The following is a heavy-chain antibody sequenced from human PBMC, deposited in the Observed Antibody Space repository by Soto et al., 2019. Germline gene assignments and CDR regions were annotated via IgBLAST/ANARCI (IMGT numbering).Heavy chain of an antibody. Sequence: EVQLLESGGGLVQPGGSLRLSCAASGFTFSSYAMSWVRQAPGKGLEWVSAISGSGGSTYYADSVKGRFAISRDNSKNTLYLQMNSLRAEDTAVYYCAKNGTYYDFWSGYYPLYYYYYYMDVWGKGTTVTVSS. V-gene: IGHV3-23*01. J-gene: IGHJ6*03. CDR3: AKNGTYYDFWSGYYPLYYYYYYMDV. D-gene: IGHD3-3*01. CDR2: ISGSGGST. CDR1: GFTFSSYA.